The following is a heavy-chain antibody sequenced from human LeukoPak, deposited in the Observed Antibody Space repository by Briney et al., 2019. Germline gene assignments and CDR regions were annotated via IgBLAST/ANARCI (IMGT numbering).Heavy chain of an antibody. CDR1: GFTFSSYS. D-gene: IGHD3-3*01. CDR3: VRGVAYFDVWSGHFGELDY. Sequence: GGSLRLSCAASGFTFSSYSMNWVRQAPGKGLEWVSYISSSSSTIYYADSVKGRFTISRDNAKNSLYLQVNSLRAEDTAVYYCVRGVAYFDVWSGHFGELDYWGQGTLVTVSS. V-gene: IGHV3-48*01. J-gene: IGHJ4*02. CDR2: ISSSSSTI.